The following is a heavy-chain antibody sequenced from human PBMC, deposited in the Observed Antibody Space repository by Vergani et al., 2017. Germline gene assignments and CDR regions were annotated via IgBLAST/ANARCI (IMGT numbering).Heavy chain of an antibody. D-gene: IGHD5-24*01. Sequence: EVQLLESGGGLVQPGGSLRLSCAASGFTFSSYAMSWVRQAPGKGLEWVSSISSSSSYIYYADSVKGRFTISRDNAKNSLYLQMNSLRAEGTAVYYCASDRRDGCWGQGTLVTVSS. CDR2: ISSSSSYI. CDR3: ASDRRDGC. J-gene: IGHJ4*02. CDR1: GFTFSSYA. V-gene: IGHV3-21*01.